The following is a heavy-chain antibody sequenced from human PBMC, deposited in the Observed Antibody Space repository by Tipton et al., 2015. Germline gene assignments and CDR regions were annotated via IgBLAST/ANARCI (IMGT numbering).Heavy chain of an antibody. D-gene: IGHD1-1*01. CDR1: GFTFSTYA. J-gene: IGHJ6*02. CDR3: AKTPRGPALISASGTTYGKDV. Sequence: SLRLSCAASGFTFSTYAMVWVRQAPGKGLEWVSSISGSSGSRYYADSAKGRFTISRDNSKNTLYLQMDSLRAEDTAVYYCAKTPRGPALISASGTTYGKDVWGQGTTVTVSS. CDR2: ISGSSGSR. V-gene: IGHV3-23*01.